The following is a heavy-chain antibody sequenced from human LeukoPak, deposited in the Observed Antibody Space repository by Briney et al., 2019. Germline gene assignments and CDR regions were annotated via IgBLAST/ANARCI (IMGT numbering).Heavy chain of an antibody. CDR3: ARGPSGLWRYNGMDV. CDR1: GFTFGDYA. Sequence: GGSLRLSCTASGFTFGDYAMTWVRQAPGKGLEWVGFIRSKAYGATMEYAASVEGRFTISRDDSKSIAYLLMNSPKTEDTAVYYCARGPSGLWRYNGMDVWGQGTTVTVSS. V-gene: IGHV3-49*04. CDR2: IRSKAYGATM. D-gene: IGHD2-21*01. J-gene: IGHJ6*02.